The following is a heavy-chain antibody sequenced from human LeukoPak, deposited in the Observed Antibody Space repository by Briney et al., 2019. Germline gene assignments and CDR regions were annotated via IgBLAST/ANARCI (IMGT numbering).Heavy chain of an antibody. CDR3: ARDTIWFGELGAFDY. Sequence: PGGSLRLSCAASAFTFSDYAMNWVRQAPGKGLEWVAVISYDGSNKYYADSVKGRFTISRDNSKNTLYLQMNSLRAEDTAVYYCARDTIWFGELGAFDYWGQGTLVTVSS. J-gene: IGHJ4*02. CDR1: AFTFSDYA. D-gene: IGHD3-10*01. CDR2: ISYDGSNK. V-gene: IGHV3-30-3*01.